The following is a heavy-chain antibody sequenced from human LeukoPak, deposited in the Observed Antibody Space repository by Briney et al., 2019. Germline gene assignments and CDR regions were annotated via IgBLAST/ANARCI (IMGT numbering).Heavy chain of an antibody. V-gene: IGHV3-23*01. CDR1: GFTFSSYA. D-gene: IGHD3-22*01. CDR2: ISGSGGST. Sequence: PGGSLRLSCAASGFTFSSYALSWVRHAPGKGLEWVSAISGSGGSTYYADSVKGRFAISRDNSKNTLYLQMNSPRAEDTAVYYCPYQTSGYYGYWGQGTLVTVSS. J-gene: IGHJ4*02. CDR3: PYQTSGYYGY.